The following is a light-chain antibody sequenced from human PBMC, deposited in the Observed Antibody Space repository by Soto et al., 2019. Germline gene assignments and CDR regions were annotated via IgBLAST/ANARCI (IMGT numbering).Light chain of an antibody. Sequence: EIVLTQSPGTLSLSPGERATLSCRASQSVGKDYLAWYQQKPGQAPRLLIYDASSRATGIPDRFSGSGSGTDFTLTISRLEPEDFAVYYCQQYANSPLTFGGGTKVEIK. CDR1: QSVGKDY. CDR2: DAS. CDR3: QQYANSPLT. V-gene: IGKV3-20*01. J-gene: IGKJ4*01.